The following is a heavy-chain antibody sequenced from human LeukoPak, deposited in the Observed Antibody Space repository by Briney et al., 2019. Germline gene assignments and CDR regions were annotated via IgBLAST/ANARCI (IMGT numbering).Heavy chain of an antibody. J-gene: IGHJ4*02. CDR2: IYYSGST. V-gene: IGHV4-30-4*01. Sequence: SETLSLTCTVSGGSISSGDYYWSWIRQPPGKGLEWIGYIYYSGSTYYNPSLKRRVTISVDTSKIRFSLKLSSVTAPDTAVYYCATIISYYDILTGYSPEYYFDYWGQGTLVTVSS. D-gene: IGHD3-9*01. CDR1: GGSISSGDYY. CDR3: ATIISYYDILTGYSPEYYFDY.